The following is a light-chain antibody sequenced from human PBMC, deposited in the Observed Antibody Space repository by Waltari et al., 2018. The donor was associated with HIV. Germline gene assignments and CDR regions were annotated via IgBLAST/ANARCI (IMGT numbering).Light chain of an antibody. CDR2: DAS. CDR3: QQYDDLEYT. Sequence: DIQMTQSPFSLSASVGDRVTITCQASQDIKHYLNWYQQKPGKAPRLLIYDASSLETGVPSRFSGSGSGTHFTLTINSLRPEDTATYYCQQYDDLEYTFGQGTTLEMK. J-gene: IGKJ2*01. CDR1: QDIKHY. V-gene: IGKV1-33*01.